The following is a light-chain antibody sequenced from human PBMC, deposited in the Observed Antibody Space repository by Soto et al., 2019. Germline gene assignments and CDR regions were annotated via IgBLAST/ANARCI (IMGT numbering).Light chain of an antibody. CDR1: SSDVGGYNY. CDR3: SSFAGNNNLV. V-gene: IGLV2-8*01. CDR2: EVS. Sequence: QSALTQPPSASGSPGQSVTISCTGTSSDVGGYNYVSWYQQHPGKAPKLMIAEVSTRPSGVPDRFSGSKSGNTASLPVYGLEAEDEADYYCSSFAGNNNLVFGGGTKLTV. J-gene: IGLJ2*01.